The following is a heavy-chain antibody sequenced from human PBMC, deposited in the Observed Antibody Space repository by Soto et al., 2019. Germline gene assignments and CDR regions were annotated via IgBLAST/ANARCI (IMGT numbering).Heavy chain of an antibody. CDR1: VDSSSTYY. J-gene: IGHJ5*02. CDR3: ARYYYDSSGYYYGWFDP. D-gene: IGHD3-22*01. V-gene: IGHV4-59*01. Sequence: SETLSLTCTVSVDSSSTYYWSWIRQPPGKGLEWIAYIYYTGNTYYNPSLKSRVTISMDTSKNQFSLKLSSVTAADTAVYYCARYYYDSSGYYYGWFDPWGQGTLVTVSS. CDR2: IYYTGNT.